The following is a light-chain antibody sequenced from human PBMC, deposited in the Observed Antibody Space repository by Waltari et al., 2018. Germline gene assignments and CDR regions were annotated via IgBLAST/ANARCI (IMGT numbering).Light chain of an antibody. CDR1: SSDVGSYNY. CDR2: DVS. V-gene: IGLV2-14*01. CDR3: TSYTSSNTYV. Sequence: QSALTQPASVSGSRGQSITISCPGTSSDVGSYNYVSWYQQHPGKAPKLMIYDVSKRPSGVSNRFSGSKSGNMASLTISGLQAEDEADYYCTSYTSSNTYVFGTGTKVTVL. J-gene: IGLJ1*01.